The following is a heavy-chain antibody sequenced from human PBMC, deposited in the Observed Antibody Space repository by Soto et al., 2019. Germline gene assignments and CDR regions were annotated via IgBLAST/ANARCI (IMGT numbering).Heavy chain of an antibody. CDR2: INAYNGNT. D-gene: IGHD3-9*01. V-gene: IGHV1-18*01. Sequence: ASVKVSCKASGYTFTSYAILWVRQAPGQRLEWMGWINAYNGNTNYAQKLQGRVTMTTDTSTSTAYMELRSLRSDDTAVYYCARDRTWHYDILTGPEYFQHWGQGTLVTVSS. CDR3: ARDRTWHYDILTGPEYFQH. J-gene: IGHJ1*01. CDR1: GYTFTSYA.